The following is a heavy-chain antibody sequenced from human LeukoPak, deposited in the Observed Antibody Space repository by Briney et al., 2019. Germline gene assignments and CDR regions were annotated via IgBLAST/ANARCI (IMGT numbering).Heavy chain of an antibody. D-gene: IGHD3-22*01. Sequence: SDTLSLTCNVSGGSITSHYWNWIRQPPGKRLEWLGYIYYTGISKYHPSLKSRVSMSVDTAKNQFFLKVNSVTAADTAVYHCARSVDYFDNTGPHMMFDYWGQGSLVTVSS. CDR3: ARSVDYFDNTGPHMMFDY. V-gene: IGHV4-59*07. CDR1: GGSITSHY. J-gene: IGHJ4*02. CDR2: IYYTGIS.